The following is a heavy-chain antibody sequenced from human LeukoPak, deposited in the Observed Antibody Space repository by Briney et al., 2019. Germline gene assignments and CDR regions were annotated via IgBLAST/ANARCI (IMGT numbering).Heavy chain of an antibody. CDR2: ISSSGSTI. Sequence: SGGSLGLSCAASGFTFSDYYMSWIRQAPGKGLEWVSYISSSGSTIYYADSVKGRFTISRDNAKNSLYLQMNSLRAEDTAVYYCARDPYYDSTGLFDYWGQGTLVTVSS. CDR1: GFTFSDYY. D-gene: IGHD3-22*01. CDR3: ARDPYYDSTGLFDY. J-gene: IGHJ4*02. V-gene: IGHV3-11*01.